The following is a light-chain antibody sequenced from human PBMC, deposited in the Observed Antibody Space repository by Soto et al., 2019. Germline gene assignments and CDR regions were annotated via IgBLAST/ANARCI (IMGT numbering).Light chain of an antibody. V-gene: IGLV2-8*01. CDR2: EVT. CDR1: SSDIGAYNY. Sequence: QSALTQPPSASGSPGQSVTISCTGTSSDIGAYNYVSWYQQHPGKVPKLIIYEVTKRPSGVPDRFSASKSGNTASLTVSGLHAEDEADYYCSSHGGANNFYVFGTGTKVTVL. CDR3: SSHGGANNFYV. J-gene: IGLJ1*01.